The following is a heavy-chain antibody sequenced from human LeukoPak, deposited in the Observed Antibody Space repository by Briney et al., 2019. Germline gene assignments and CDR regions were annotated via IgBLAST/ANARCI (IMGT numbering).Heavy chain of an antibody. CDR2: IYYSGST. Sequence: SETLSLTCTVSGGSISSSSYYWGWIRQPPGKGLEWIGSIYYSGSTYYNPSLKSRVTISVDTSKNQFSLKLSSVTAADTAVYYCARVYTEPAVAGGGFDYWGQGTLVTVSS. CDR1: GGSISSSSYY. V-gene: IGHV4-39*07. CDR3: ARVYTEPAVAGGGFDY. J-gene: IGHJ4*02. D-gene: IGHD6-19*01.